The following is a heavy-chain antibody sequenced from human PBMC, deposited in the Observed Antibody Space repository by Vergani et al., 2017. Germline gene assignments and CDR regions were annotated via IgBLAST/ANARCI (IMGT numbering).Heavy chain of an antibody. CDR3: VRRDFWVGPRTFDF. V-gene: IGHV4-4*02. Sequence: QVQLQESGPGLVKPSGTLSLTCAVSGGSISSSNWWSWVRQPPGKGLEWIGEIDDKGKSICNPTLKSRVTISVDNSKRHFSLHVTSVTAADSAMYYCVRRDFWVGPRTFDFWGAGTPVTVSS. CDR1: GGSISSSNW. D-gene: IGHD3-3*01. CDR2: IDDKGKS. J-gene: IGHJ3*01.